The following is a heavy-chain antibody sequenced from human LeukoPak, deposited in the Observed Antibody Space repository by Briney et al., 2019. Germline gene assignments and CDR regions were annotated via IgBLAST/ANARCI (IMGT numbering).Heavy chain of an antibody. D-gene: IGHD5-24*01. CDR2: MSIADTT. CDR3: ATWERWLLYW. V-gene: IGHV3-53*01. J-gene: IGHJ4*02. CDR1: GFTLRSNS. Sequence: GGSLRLSCAASGFTLRSNSLTWVRQPPGKGLEWVAGMSIADTTNYADSVKGRFTVSKDNSKNTLFLQMNSLRVEDTAVYYCATWERWLLYWWGQGTLVTVSA.